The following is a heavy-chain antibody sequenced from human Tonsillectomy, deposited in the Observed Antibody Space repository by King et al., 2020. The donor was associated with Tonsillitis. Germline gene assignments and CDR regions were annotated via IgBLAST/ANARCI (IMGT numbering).Heavy chain of an antibody. V-gene: IGHV4-34*01. CDR3: ARGGGVRVRGVIMPIDY. Sequence: VQLQQWGAGLLKPSETLSLTCAVYGGSFSGYYWSWIRQPPGKGLEWIGEINHSGSTNYNPSLKSRVTISVDTSKNQFSLKLSSVTAADTAVYYCARGGGVRVRGVIMPIDYWGQGTLVTVSS. CDR1: GGSFSGYY. J-gene: IGHJ4*02. D-gene: IGHD3-10*01. CDR2: INHSGST.